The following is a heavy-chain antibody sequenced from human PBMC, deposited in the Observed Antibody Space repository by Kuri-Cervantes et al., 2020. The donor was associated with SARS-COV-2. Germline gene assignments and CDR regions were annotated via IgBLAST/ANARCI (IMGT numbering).Heavy chain of an antibody. CDR2: INSISSNI. CDR1: GFTFSNYG. Sequence: GGSLRLSCAVSGFTFSNYGMNWVRQAPGKGLEWVAHINSISSNIGYADSVKGRFTIFRDNAKNSLYLQMNSLRADDTAVYYCAKSDWFDPWGQGTLVTVSS. J-gene: IGHJ5*02. V-gene: IGHV3-48*04. CDR3: AKSDWFDP.